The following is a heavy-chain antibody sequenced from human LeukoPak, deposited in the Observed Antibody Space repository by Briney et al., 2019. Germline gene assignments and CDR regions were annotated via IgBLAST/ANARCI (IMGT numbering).Heavy chain of an antibody. CDR1: GFTFSSYG. Sequence: AGGSLRLSCAASGFTFSSYGMHWVRQAPGKGLEGVAVIWYDGSNKYYADSVKGRFTISRDNSKNTLYLQMNSLRAEDTAVYYCARSAQLGYYYYYMDVWGKGTTVTVSS. V-gene: IGHV3-33*01. CDR2: IWYDGSNK. CDR3: ARSAQLGYYYYYMDV. J-gene: IGHJ6*03. D-gene: IGHD1-1*01.